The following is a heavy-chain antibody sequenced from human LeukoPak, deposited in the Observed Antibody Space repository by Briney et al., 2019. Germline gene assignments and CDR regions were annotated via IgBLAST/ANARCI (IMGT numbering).Heavy chain of an antibody. CDR3: GRELSPTSRVGGVDY. CDR2: IQNDGNTK. Sequence: GGSLRLSCAASGFTFSDYYMSWIRQAPGKGLEWVSFIQNDGNTKDYSDSVKGRFTVSRDNSKNTVYLQMNSLRAEDTAMYYCGRELSPTSRVGGVDYRGQGTLVTVSS. CDR1: GFTFSDYY. V-gene: IGHV3-30*02. D-gene: IGHD3-10*01. J-gene: IGHJ4*02.